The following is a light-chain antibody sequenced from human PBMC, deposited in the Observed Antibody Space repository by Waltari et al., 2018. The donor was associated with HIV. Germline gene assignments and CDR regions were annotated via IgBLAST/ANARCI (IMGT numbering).Light chain of an antibody. J-gene: IGKJ2*01. CDR2: GAS. Sequence: DIQLTQSPSPLSASVGDTVVISCRASKSITYFLNWYQLKPGKAPALLISGASSLQSGVPSRFVGSGSGTDFTLTIKNLQPGDFATYFCQQSDSFPYTFGPGTKLDI. V-gene: IGKV1-39*01. CDR3: QQSDSFPYT. CDR1: KSITYF.